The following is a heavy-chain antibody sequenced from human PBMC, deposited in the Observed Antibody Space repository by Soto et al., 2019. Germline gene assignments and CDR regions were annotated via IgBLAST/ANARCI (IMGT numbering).Heavy chain of an antibody. CDR3: ARTYYYGSGSYLV. Sequence: QLQLQESGPGLVKPSETLSLTCTVSGGSISSSSYYWGWIRQPPGKGLEWIGSIYYSGSTYYNPSRKSRVTISVDTSKNQFSLKLSSLAAADTAVYYFARTYYYGSGSYLVCGQGTLVTVSS. CDR2: IYYSGST. V-gene: IGHV4-39*01. J-gene: IGHJ4*02. D-gene: IGHD3-10*01. CDR1: GGSISSSSYY.